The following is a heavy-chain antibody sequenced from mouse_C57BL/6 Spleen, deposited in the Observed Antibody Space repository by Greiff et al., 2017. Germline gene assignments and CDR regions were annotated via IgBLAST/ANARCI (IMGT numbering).Heavy chain of an antibody. CDR3: ARFSLRAHYFDY. J-gene: IGHJ2*01. V-gene: IGHV1-55*01. CDR2: IYPGSGST. Sequence: QVQLQQPGAELVKPGASVKMSCKASGYTFTSYWLTWVKQRPGQGLEWIGDIYPGSGSTNYNEKFKSKATLTVATSSSTAYMQLSSLTAEDSAVYYCARFSLRAHYFDYGGQGTTRTVSS. CDR1: GYTFTSYW. D-gene: IGHD1-1*01.